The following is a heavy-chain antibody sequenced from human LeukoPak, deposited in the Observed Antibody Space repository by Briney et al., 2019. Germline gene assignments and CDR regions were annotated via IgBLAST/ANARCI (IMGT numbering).Heavy chain of an antibody. V-gene: IGHV1-2*02. Sequence: GASVKVSCKASGYTFTGYYMHWVRQAPGQGLEWMGWINPNSGGTNYAQKFQGRVTMTRDTPISTAYMELSRLRSDDTAVYYCARGNYYEETNFDYWGQGTLVTVSS. CDR3: ARGNYYEETNFDY. CDR1: GYTFTGYY. CDR2: INPNSGGT. J-gene: IGHJ4*02. D-gene: IGHD3-3*01.